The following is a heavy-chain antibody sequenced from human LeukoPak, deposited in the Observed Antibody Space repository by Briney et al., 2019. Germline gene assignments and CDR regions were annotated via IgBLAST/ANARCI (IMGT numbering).Heavy chain of an antibody. V-gene: IGHV3-48*04. CDR1: GFTFSRYS. CDR3: ARVDWELIDGDFDY. D-gene: IGHD1-26*01. J-gene: IGHJ4*02. CDR2: ISSRERTI. Sequence: GGSLRLSSAAPGFTFSRYSMTSVRQAPGKGPEWVSYISSRERTIFYAGSVMGRFTISRDNAKNSLYLEMNSLRAEDTAVYYCARVDWELIDGDFDYWGQGTLVADSS.